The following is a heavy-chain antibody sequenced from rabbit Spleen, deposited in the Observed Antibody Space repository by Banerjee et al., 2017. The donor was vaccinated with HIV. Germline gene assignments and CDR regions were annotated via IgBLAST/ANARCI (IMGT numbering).Heavy chain of an antibody. D-gene: IGHD3-3*01. CDR2: IDTGSSDFT. Sequence: QSLEESGGDLVRPGASLTLTCIASGVSFSGNSYMCWVRQAPGKGLEWIACIDTGSSDFTYFASWAKGRFTISKTSSTTVTLQMTSLTAADTATYFCARRVVGNDASLTLWGQGTLVTVS. CDR3: ARRVVGNDASLTL. V-gene: IGHV1S40*01. CDR1: GVSFSGNSY. J-gene: IGHJ4*01.